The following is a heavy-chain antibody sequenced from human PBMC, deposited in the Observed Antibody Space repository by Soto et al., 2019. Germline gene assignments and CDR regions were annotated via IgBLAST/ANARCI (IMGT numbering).Heavy chain of an antibody. Sequence: PGASLKISCKGSGYSFTSYWISWVRQMPGKGLEWMGRIDPSDSYTNYSPSFQGHVTISADKSISTAYLQWSSLKASDTAMYYCNSYGSGSYSLGHWGQGTLVTVSS. J-gene: IGHJ4*02. D-gene: IGHD3-10*01. CDR1: GYSFTSYW. CDR2: IDPSDSYT. CDR3: NSYGSGSYSLGH. V-gene: IGHV5-10-1*01.